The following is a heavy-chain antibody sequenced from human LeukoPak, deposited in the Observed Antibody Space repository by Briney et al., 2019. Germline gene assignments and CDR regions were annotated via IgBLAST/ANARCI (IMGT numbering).Heavy chain of an antibody. CDR1: GFTFNTYD. CDR3: ARAPYYYYYMDV. J-gene: IGHJ6*03. Sequence: GGSLRLSCAASGFTFNTYDMSWVRQSPVKRLLWVSGLSGRGDRNYYKDSVKGRFTISRANSKYTLYLQMNSLRAEDTAVYYCARAPYYYYYMDVCGKGTTVTVSS. V-gene: IGHV3-23*01. CDR2: LSGRGDRN.